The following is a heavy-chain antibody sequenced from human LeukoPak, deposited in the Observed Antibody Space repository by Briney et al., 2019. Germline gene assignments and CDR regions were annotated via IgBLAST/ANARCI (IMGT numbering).Heavy chain of an antibody. J-gene: IGHJ4*02. CDR2: VSTYNGNT. CDR3: AREHVISSGWPSWIGY. V-gene: IGHV1-18*01. D-gene: IGHD6-19*01. CDR1: GYTFTTYS. Sequence: ASVKVSCKASGYTFTTYSICWVRQAPGQGLEWMGWVSTYNGNTNYAQKLQGRVTMTADTSTSTAYMKLRSLRSDDTAVYYCAREHVISSGWPSWIGYWGQGTLVTVSS.